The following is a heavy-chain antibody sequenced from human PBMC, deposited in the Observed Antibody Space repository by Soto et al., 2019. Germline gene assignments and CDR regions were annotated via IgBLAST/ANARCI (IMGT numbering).Heavy chain of an antibody. V-gene: IGHV4-30-4*01. CDR1: GVSVTNGDYY. CDR3: ARQRRGGYWFDP. CDR2: IYYSETT. Sequence: SETLSLTCTVSGVSVTNGDYYWSWMRQSPGKGLEWIGNIYYSETTRYNPSLNSRLSISIDTSRNQFSLQLTSVTAADTAIYYCARQRRGGYWFDPWGQGTLVTVSS. J-gene: IGHJ5*02.